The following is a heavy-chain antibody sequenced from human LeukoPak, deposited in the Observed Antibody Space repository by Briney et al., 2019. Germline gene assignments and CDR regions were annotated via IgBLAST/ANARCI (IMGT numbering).Heavy chain of an antibody. J-gene: IGHJ6*03. CDR1: GFTFSTYD. V-gene: IGHV3-30*02. CDR2: IQYDGSNK. Sequence: PGGSLRLSCAASGFTFSTYDMHWVRQAPGKGPEWVTFIQYDGSNKYYADSVKGRFTISRDNSKNTLYLQMNSLRAEDTAVYYCAKDGGALSPAHYYYYYYMDVWGKGTTVTISS. D-gene: IGHD3-10*01. CDR3: AKDGGALSPAHYYYYYYMDV.